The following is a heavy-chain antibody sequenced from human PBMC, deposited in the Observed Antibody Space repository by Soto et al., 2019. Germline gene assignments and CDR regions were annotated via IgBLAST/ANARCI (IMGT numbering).Heavy chain of an antibody. CDR3: ARHGLYGDYSSNYFDP. D-gene: IGHD4-17*01. Sequence: GESRKISCKGSGYSFTNYWIAWVRQMPGKGLEYMGIIYPSDSTTRYSPSFQGQVTISADKSISTAYLQWNSLKASDTAMYYCARHGLYGDYSSNYFDPWGQGTLVTVSS. J-gene: IGHJ5*02. CDR2: IYPSDSTT. CDR1: GYSFTNYW. V-gene: IGHV5-51*01.